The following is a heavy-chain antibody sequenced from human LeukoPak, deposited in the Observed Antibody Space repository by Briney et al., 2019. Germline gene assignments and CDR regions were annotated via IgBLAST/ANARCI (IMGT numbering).Heavy chain of an antibody. CDR3: ARDAYGDYYFDY. CDR2: IYYSGST. J-gene: IGHJ4*02. V-gene: IGHV4-59*01. Sequence: SETLSLTCTVSGLSISTYYWSWIRQPPGKGLEWIGYIYYSGSTNYNPSLKSRVTISVDTSKNQFSLNLSSVTAADTAVYYCARDAYGDYYFDYWGQGTLVTVSS. D-gene: IGHD4-17*01. CDR1: GLSISTYY.